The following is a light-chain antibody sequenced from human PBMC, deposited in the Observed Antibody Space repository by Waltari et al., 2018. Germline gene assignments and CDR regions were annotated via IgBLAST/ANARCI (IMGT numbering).Light chain of an antibody. CDR1: SSNIGAGYD. J-gene: IGLJ3*02. CDR2: GKR. CDR3: QSYDRSLSGSL. V-gene: IGLV1-40*01. Sequence: QSVLTQPPSVSGAPGQRVTISCTGSSSNIGAGYDVHWYQQLPGTAPKLLTYGKRNGPQGVPDLFSGAQSGASASLAITGLQAEDEADYYCQSYDRSLSGSLFGGGTKLTVL.